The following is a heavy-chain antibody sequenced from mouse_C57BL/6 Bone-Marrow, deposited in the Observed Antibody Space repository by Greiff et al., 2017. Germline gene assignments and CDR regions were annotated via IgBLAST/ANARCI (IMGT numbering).Heavy chain of an antibody. CDR1: GYTFTDYN. CDR3: ARGAGNYSYYVDY. Sequence: EVQLQQSGPELVKPGASVKIPCKASGYTFTDYNMDWVKQSHGKSLEWIGDINPNNGGTIYNQKFKGKATLTVDTSSSTAYMERRSLTSEDTAVYYGARGAGNYSYYVDYWGQGTTLTVSS. D-gene: IGHD2-1*01. CDR2: INPNNGGT. V-gene: IGHV1-18*01. J-gene: IGHJ2*01.